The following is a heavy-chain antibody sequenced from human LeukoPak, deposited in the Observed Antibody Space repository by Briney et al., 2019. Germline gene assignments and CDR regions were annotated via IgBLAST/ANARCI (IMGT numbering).Heavy chain of an antibody. V-gene: IGHV4-39*01. J-gene: IGHJ6*02. D-gene: IGHD6-19*01. CDR2: IYYPEST. Sequence: SETLSLTCKVSGGSIGSSGFYWGWIRQPPGTGLEWIGSIYYPESTHYNPSLESRVTISVDTSKYQVSLTLSSVTATDTAVYYCVRHGSSGWDYYNGLDVWGQGTTVTVSS. CDR1: GGSIGSSGFY. CDR3: VRHGSSGWDYYNGLDV.